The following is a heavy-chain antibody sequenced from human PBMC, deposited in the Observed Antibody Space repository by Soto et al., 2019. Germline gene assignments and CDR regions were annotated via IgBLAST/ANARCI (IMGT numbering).Heavy chain of an antibody. D-gene: IGHD3-10*01. V-gene: IGHV3-23*01. CDR2: ISGTGDSS. Sequence: LRLSCAASGFTFGSYAMSWVRQAPGKGLEWVSLISGTGDSSEYANSVKGRFTISRDYSKTTVFLQMNSLRAEDTAVYFCAKDNGNYGSGSFSHWGQGTLVTVSS. J-gene: IGHJ4*02. CDR1: GFTFGSYA. CDR3: AKDNGNYGSGSFSH.